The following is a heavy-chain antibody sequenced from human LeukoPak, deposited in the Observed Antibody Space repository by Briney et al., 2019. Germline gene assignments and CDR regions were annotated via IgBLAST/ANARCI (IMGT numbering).Heavy chain of an antibody. CDR3: AKDRGSSDWYNYFDP. CDR1: GFTIRIYG. Sequence: GTSLRLSCAVSGFTIRIYGMRWVRQAPGKGLEWVAMISHDGGAKYYGDSVKGRFTISRDDSKNTLYLQMNSLSTEDTALYYCAKDRGSSDWYNYFDPWGQGTLVTVSS. J-gene: IGHJ5*02. D-gene: IGHD6-19*01. CDR2: ISHDGGAK. V-gene: IGHV3-30*18.